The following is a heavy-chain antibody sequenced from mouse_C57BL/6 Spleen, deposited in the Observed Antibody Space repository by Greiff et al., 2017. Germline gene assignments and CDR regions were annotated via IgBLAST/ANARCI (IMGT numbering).Heavy chain of an antibody. CDR1: GYTFTGYW. V-gene: IGHV1-9*01. J-gene: IGHJ1*03. Sequence: QVQLQQSGAELMKPGASVKLSCKATGYTFTGYWIEWVKQRPGHGLEWIGEILTGSGSTNYNEKFKGKATVTADTSSNTAYMQLSSLTTEDSAIYYCAKESPRRDWYFDVWGTGTSVTVSS. CDR2: ILTGSGST. CDR3: AKESPRRDWYFDV. D-gene: IGHD2-10*02.